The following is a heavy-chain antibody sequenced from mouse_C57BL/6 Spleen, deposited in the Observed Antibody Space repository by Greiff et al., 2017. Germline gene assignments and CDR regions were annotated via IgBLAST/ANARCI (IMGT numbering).Heavy chain of an antibody. Sequence: EVQLVESGGGLVKPGGSLTLSCAASGFTFSSYTMSWVRQTPEKRLEWVATISGGGGNTYYPDSVKGRFIISRDNAKNTLYLQMSRLRSEDTALYYCARIYGNFSYGYFDVWGTGTTVTVSS. V-gene: IGHV5-9*01. J-gene: IGHJ1*03. CDR2: ISGGGGNT. D-gene: IGHD2-1*01. CDR1: GFTFSSYT. CDR3: ARIYGNFSYGYFDV.